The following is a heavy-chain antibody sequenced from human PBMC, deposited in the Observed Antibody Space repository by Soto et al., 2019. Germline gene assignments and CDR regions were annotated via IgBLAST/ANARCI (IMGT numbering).Heavy chain of an antibody. CDR3: AKEAQVVVAATPWFAP. V-gene: IGHV3-30*18. Sequence: QVQLVESGGGVVQPGRSLRLSCAASGFTFSSYGMHWVRQAPGKGLEWVAVISYDGSNKYYADSVKGRFTISRDNSKNTLYLQTNSLRAEDTAVYYCAKEAQVVVAATPWFAPWGQGTLVTVSS. J-gene: IGHJ5*02. D-gene: IGHD2-15*01. CDR2: ISYDGSNK. CDR1: GFTFSSYG.